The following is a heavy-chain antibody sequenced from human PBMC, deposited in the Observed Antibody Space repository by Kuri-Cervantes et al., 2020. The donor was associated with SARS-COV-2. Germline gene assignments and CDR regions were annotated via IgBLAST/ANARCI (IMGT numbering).Heavy chain of an antibody. CDR2: IYSSGST. J-gene: IGHJ4*02. Sequence: SETLSLTCTVSGGSISTYYWSWIWQSAGKGLEWIGRIYSSGSTDYNPSLKSRVTMSVDTSKNQFSLNLISVAAADTAVYYCARSRGAIFAVIFNYIDYWGQGTLVTVSS. CDR3: ARSRGAIFAVIFNYIDY. V-gene: IGHV4-4*07. CDR1: GGSISTYY. D-gene: IGHD3-3*01.